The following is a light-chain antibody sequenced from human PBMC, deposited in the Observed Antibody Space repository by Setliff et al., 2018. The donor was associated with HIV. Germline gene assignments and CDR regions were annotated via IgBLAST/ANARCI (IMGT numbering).Light chain of an antibody. CDR2: EVR. J-gene: IGLJ1*01. CDR3: SSYAISNTLP. CDR1: SSDVGGYNY. V-gene: IGLV2-14*01. Sequence: QSVLTQPASVSGSPGQSITISCTGTSSDVGGYNYVSWYQQHPGKAPKLIIYEVRNRPSGVSNRFSGSKSGNTASLTISGLQAEDEADHYCSSYAISNTLPFGTGTKVTV.